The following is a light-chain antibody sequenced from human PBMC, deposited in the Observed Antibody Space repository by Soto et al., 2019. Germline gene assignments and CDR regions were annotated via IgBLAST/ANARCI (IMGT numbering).Light chain of an antibody. V-gene: IGLV2-14*01. CDR1: SSDVGGYNY. Sequence: QSVLTHPASVSESPGQSITVSCTGTSSDVGGYNYVSWYQQHPGKAPKLMIYDVSDRPSGVSNRFSGSKSGNTASLTISGLQAEDEADYYCSSYSSSSTLYVFGTGTKLTVL. CDR3: SSYSSSSTLYV. J-gene: IGLJ1*01. CDR2: DVS.